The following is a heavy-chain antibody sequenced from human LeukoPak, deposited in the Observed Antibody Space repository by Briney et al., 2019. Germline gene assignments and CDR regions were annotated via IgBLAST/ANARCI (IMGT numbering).Heavy chain of an antibody. V-gene: IGHV4-30-4*08. Sequence: PSETPSLTCTVSGGSISSGDYYWSWIRQPPGKGLEWIGYIYYSGSTYYNPSLKSRVTISVDTSKNQFSLKLSSVTAADTAVYYCARVGRYFDWPFDPWGQGTLVTVSS. CDR3: ARVGRYFDWPFDP. J-gene: IGHJ5*02. CDR1: GGSISSGDYY. D-gene: IGHD3-9*01. CDR2: IYYSGST.